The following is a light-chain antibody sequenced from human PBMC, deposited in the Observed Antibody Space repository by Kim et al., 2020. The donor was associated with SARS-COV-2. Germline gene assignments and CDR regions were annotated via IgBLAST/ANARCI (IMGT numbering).Light chain of an antibody. Sequence: VSPGQTASITCSGDKLGDKYACWYQQKPGQSPVLVIYQDTKRPSGIPGRFSGSNSGNTATLTISGTQAMDEADYYCQAWDSSTAVFGGGTQLTVL. J-gene: IGLJ3*02. V-gene: IGLV3-1*01. CDR3: QAWDSSTAV. CDR1: KLGDKY. CDR2: QDT.